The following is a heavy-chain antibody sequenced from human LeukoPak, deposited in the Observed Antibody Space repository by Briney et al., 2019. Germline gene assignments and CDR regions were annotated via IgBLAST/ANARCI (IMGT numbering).Heavy chain of an antibody. CDR3: ARVRRVSSSYSTNYYYMDV. CDR2: ILYTGSA. Sequence: PSETLSLTCNVSGDSFPSYYWSWIRRPPGKRLEWIGFILYTGSANYNPSLESRISISVDTSKSQFSLTVKSVTAADTAVYYCARVRRVSSSYSTNYYYMDVWGKGTTVTVSS. J-gene: IGHJ6*03. V-gene: IGHV4-59*01. CDR1: GDSFPSYY. D-gene: IGHD6-6*01.